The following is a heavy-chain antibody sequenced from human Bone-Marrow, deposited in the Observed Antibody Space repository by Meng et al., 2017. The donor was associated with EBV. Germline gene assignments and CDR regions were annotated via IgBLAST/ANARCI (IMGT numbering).Heavy chain of an antibody. V-gene: IGHV4-34*01. CDR3: ARGRNGMDV. J-gene: IGHJ6*02. CDR1: GRSFSGYY. Sequence: QGRLHGWGAGLLKPSEPLSLTGAVYGRSFSGYYWSWIRQPPGKGLEWIGEINHSGSTNYNPSLKSRVTISVDTSKNQFSLKLSSVTAADTAGYYCARGRNGMDVWGQGTTVTVSS. CDR2: INHSGST. D-gene: IGHD1-14*01.